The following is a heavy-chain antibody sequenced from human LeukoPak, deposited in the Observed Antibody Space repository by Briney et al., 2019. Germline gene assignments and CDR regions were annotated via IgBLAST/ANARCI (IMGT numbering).Heavy chain of an antibody. CDR1: GGTFSSYA. J-gene: IGHJ4*02. Sequence: GASVTVSCKASGGTFSSYAISWVRQAPGQGLEWMGRIIPILGIANYAQKFQGRVTITADKSTSTAYMELSSLRSEDTAVYYCARGGDGYSTNWGQGTLVTVSS. V-gene: IGHV1-69*04. CDR2: IIPILGIA. CDR3: ARGGDGYSTN. D-gene: IGHD5-24*01.